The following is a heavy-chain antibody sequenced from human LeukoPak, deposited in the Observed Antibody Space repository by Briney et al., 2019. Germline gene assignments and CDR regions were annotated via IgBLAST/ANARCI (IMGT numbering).Heavy chain of an antibody. CDR3: ASELLWFGESN. J-gene: IGHJ4*02. D-gene: IGHD3-10*01. Sequence: SETLSLTCTVSRYSISSGYYWAWIRQPPGKGLEWIGSIYHSGSAYYNASLKSRVTISVDTSKNQFSLKLSSVTAADTAVYYCASELLWFGESNWGQGTLVTVSS. CDR1: RYSISSGYY. V-gene: IGHV4-38-2*02. CDR2: IYHSGSA.